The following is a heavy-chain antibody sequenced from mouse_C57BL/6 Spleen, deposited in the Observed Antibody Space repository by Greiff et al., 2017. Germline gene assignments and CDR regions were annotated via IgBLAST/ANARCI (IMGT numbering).Heavy chain of an antibody. Sequence: EVQLQQSGAELVRPGASVKLSCTASGFNIKDYYMHWVKQRPEQGLEWIGRIDPDDGDTEYAPKFQGKATMTADTSSNTAYLQLSSLTSEDTAVYYCTYYYGSSPRFAYWGQGTLVTVSA. CDR1: GFNIKDYY. J-gene: IGHJ3*01. D-gene: IGHD1-1*01. CDR2: IDPDDGDT. CDR3: TYYYGSSPRFAY. V-gene: IGHV14-1*01.